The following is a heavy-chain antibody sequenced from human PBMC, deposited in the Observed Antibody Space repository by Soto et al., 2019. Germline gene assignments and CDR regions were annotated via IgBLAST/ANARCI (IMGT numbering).Heavy chain of an antibody. CDR3: ALDGYSSVYFYRVAYGMGV. CDR1: GGSVSSGSYY. Sequence: SETLSLTCTVSGGSVSSGSYYWSWIRQPPGKGLEWIGYIYYSGSTNYNPSLKSRVTISVDTSKNQFSLKLSSVTAADTAVYYCALDGYSSVYFYRVAYGMGVWGQGTTVTVSS. V-gene: IGHV4-61*01. J-gene: IGHJ6*02. D-gene: IGHD6-19*01. CDR2: IYYSGST.